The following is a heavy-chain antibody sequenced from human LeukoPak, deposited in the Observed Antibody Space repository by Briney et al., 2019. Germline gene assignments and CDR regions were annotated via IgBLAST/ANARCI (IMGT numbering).Heavy chain of an antibody. CDR1: GGTFSSYA. Sequence: SVKVSCKASGGTFSSYAISWVRQAPGQGLEWMGGIIPIFGTANYAQKFQGRVTITADESTSTAYMELSSLRSEDTAVYYCARDGGYSVFGVVITPNFDYWGQGTLVTVSS. D-gene: IGHD3-3*01. CDR2: IIPIFGTA. J-gene: IGHJ4*02. V-gene: IGHV1-69*13. CDR3: ARDGGYSVFGVVITPNFDY.